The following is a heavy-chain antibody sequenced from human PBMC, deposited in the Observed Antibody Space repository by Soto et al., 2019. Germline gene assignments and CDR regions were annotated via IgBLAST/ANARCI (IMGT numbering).Heavy chain of an antibody. D-gene: IGHD2-2*01. V-gene: IGHV4-34*01. Sequence: PSETLSLTCAVYGGSFSGYYWSWIRQPPGKGLEWIGEINHSGSTNYNPSLKSRVTISVDTSKNQFSLKLSSVTAADTAVYYCARVFGYCSSTSCYGRWHRFDPWGQGTLVTVSS. CDR1: GGSFSGYY. CDR3: ARVFGYCSSTSCYGRWHRFDP. CDR2: INHSGST. J-gene: IGHJ5*02.